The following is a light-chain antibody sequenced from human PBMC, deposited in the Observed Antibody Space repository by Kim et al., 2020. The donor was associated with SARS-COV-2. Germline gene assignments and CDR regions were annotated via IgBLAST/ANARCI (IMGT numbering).Light chain of an antibody. J-gene: IGLJ3*02. CDR2: DVS. CDR1: SSDVGGYNY. Sequence: QSALTQPATVSGYPGQSITISCTGTSSDVGGYNYVLWYQQHPGKAPKLIIYDVSNRPSGVFNRFSSSKSGNTASMTISGLQAEDEADYYCSSYTSSSTRVFGGGTQLTVL. V-gene: IGLV2-14*03. CDR3: SSYTSSSTRV.